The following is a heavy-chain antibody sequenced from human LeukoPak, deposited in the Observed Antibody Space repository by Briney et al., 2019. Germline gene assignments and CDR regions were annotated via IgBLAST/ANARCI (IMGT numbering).Heavy chain of an antibody. CDR1: GFTVSSNY. CDR2: IYSGGST. D-gene: IGHD3-10*01. CDR3: ARVKGSMVRGVIIHWFDP. Sequence: PGGSLRLSCAASGFTVSSNYMSWVRQAPGKGLEWVSVIYSGGSTYYAESVKGRFTISRHNSKNTLYLQMNSLRAEDTAVYYCARVKGSMVRGVIIHWFDPWGQGTLVTVSS. J-gene: IGHJ5*02. V-gene: IGHV3-53*04.